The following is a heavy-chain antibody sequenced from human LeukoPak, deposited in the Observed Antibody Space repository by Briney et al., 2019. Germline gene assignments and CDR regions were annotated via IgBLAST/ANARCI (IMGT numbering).Heavy chain of an antibody. CDR2: FDPEDGET. CDR3: ATVTNCGGDCYIPQNLFDP. Sequence: ASVKVSCKVSGYTLTDLSMHWVRQAPGKGLEWMGSFDPEDGETIYAQKFQDRVTMTEDTSTDTAYMELTSLRSEDTAVYYCATVTNCGGDCYIPQNLFDPWGQGTLVTVSS. J-gene: IGHJ5*02. D-gene: IGHD2-21*02. V-gene: IGHV1-24*01. CDR1: GYTLTDLS.